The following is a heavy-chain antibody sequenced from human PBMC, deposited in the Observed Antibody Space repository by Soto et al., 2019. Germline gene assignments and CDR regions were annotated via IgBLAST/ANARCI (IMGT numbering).Heavy chain of an antibody. V-gene: IGHV1-24*01. CDR3: ATTNDSPFYFDY. CDR1: GYTLTELS. Sequence: GASVKVSCKVSGYTLTELSMHWVRQAPGKGLEWMGGFDPEDGETIYAQKFQGRVTMTEDTSTDTAYMELSSLRSEDTAVYYCATTNDSPFYFDYWGQGTLVTVSS. CDR2: FDPEDGET. J-gene: IGHJ4*02. D-gene: IGHD3-22*01.